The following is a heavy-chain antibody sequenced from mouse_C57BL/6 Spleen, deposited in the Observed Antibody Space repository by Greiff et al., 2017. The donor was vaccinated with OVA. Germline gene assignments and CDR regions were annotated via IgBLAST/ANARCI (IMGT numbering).Heavy chain of an antibody. Sequence: EVKLMESGPGLVKPSQTVFLTCTVTGISITTGNYRWSWIRQFPGNKLEWIGYIYYSGTITYNPSLTSRTTITSDTPKNQFFLEMNSLTAEDTATYSGAREISSLRFDYWGQGTTLTVSS. V-gene: IGHV3-5*01. CDR1: GISITTGNYR. J-gene: IGHJ2*01. CDR3: AREISSLRFDY. CDR2: IYYSGTI. D-gene: IGHD1-1*01.